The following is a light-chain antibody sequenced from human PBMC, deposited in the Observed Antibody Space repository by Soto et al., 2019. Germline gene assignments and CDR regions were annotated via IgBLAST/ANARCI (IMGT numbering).Light chain of an antibody. V-gene: IGKV3-11*01. J-gene: IGKJ5*01. CDR1: QSISNY. CDR2: DAS. CDR3: HQRYDWPIT. Sequence: EIVLTQSPATLSVGAVERATLSCRANQSISNYLAWYQQRPGQAPRLLIYDASRRATGIPARFSGSGSGTDFTLTISSLEPEDFAVYYCHQRYDWPITFGQGTRLEIK.